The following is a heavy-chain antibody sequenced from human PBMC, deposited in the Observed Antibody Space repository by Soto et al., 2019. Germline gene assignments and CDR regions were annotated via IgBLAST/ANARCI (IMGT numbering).Heavy chain of an antibody. J-gene: IGHJ4*02. D-gene: IGHD6-19*01. V-gene: IGHV3-30*03. Sequence: QVQLVESGGGVVQPGRSLRLSCAAVRFTFSSYGKQWVRQAPGKGLEWVALISFDGSNTYYADSVKGRFTISRDNSQNTLYLQMHSLRAEDTSLYYCGAGQFFSDYWGQGTLVTVSS. CDR3: GAGQFFSDY. CDR2: ISFDGSNT. CDR1: RFTFSSYG.